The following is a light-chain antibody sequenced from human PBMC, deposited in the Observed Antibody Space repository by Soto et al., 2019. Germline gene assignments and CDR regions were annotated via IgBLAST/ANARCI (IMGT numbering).Light chain of an antibody. J-gene: IGLJ2*01. CDR3: SSYTSSSVV. V-gene: IGLV2-14*01. Sequence: QSVLTQPASVSGSPGQSITISCTGTSSDVGGYNYDSWYQQHPGKAPKLMIYEVSNRPSGVSNRFSGSKSGNTASLTISGLQAEDEADYYCSSYTSSSVVFGGGTKLTVL. CDR1: SSDVGGYNY. CDR2: EVS.